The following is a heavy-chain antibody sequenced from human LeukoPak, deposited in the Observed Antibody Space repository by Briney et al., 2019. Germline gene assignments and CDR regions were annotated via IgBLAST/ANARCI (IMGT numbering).Heavy chain of an antibody. Sequence: SETLSLTCTVSGGSISSYYWSWIRQPAGKGLEWIGRIYTSGSTNYNPSLKSRVTMSVDTSKNQFSLKLSSVTAADTAVYYCARVGSYNWDYILDYWGQGTLVTVSS. CDR2: IYTSGST. J-gene: IGHJ4*02. CDR1: GGSISSYY. V-gene: IGHV4-4*07. D-gene: IGHD1-7*01. CDR3: ARVGSYNWDYILDY.